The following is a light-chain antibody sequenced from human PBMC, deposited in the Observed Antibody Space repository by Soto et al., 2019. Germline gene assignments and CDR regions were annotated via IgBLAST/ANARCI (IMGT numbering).Light chain of an antibody. V-gene: IGKV3-15*01. CDR2: GAS. Sequence: EIVMTQSPATLSVSPGERATLSCRASQSVSSNLAWYQQKPGQAPRLLIYGASTRATGIPARFSGIGSGTEFTLTISSLQSEDFAVYYCQQYNNWPITFRQGTRLEI. CDR1: QSVSSN. CDR3: QQYNNWPIT. J-gene: IGKJ5*01.